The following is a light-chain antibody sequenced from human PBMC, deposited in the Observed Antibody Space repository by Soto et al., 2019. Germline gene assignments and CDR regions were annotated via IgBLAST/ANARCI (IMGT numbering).Light chain of an antibody. Sequence: IVLTQSPVSLSLSPGERATLSCRASDCVGRSLAWFQQRPGQAPRLLIYDASNRATGIPARFSGSGSGTDFTLTISSLEPEDAGIYYCQQRSHWPPITFGQGTLLEIK. CDR3: QQRSHWPPIT. V-gene: IGKV3-11*01. J-gene: IGKJ5*01. CDR2: DAS. CDR1: DCVGRS.